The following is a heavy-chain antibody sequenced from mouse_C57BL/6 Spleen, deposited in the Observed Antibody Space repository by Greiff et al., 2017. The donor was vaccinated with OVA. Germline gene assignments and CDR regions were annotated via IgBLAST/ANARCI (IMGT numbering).Heavy chain of an antibody. J-gene: IGHJ3*01. V-gene: IGHV1-55*01. CDR3: ARPKTAQASWFAY. CDR1: GYTFTSYW. CDR2: IYPGSGST. Sequence: QVHVKQPGAELVKPGASVKMSCKASGYTFTSYWITWVKQRPGQGLEWIGDIYPGSGSTNYNEKFKSKATLTVDTSSSTAYMQLSSLTSEDSAVYYCARPKTAQASWFAYWGQGTLVTVSA. D-gene: IGHD3-2*02.